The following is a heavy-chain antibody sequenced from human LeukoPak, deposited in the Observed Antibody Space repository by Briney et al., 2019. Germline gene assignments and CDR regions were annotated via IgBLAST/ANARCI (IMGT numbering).Heavy chain of an antibody. J-gene: IGHJ4*02. V-gene: IGHV3-23*01. D-gene: IGHD1-26*01. CDR2: ITGGDDTT. Sequence: GGSLRLSCAASGFTFSTYDMTWVRQAPGKGLEWVSTITGGDDTTYYADSVEGRFTISRDNSKNTVYLQMNSLRAEDTAVYYCSQGSWGDDWGQGTLVTVSS. CDR3: SQGSWGDD. CDR1: GFTFSTYD.